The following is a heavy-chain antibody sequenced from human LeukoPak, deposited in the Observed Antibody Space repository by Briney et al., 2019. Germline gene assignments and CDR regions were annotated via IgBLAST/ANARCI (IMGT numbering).Heavy chain of an antibody. CDR3: ARGVDILTGEDWFDP. CDR1: GFTFSDYY. D-gene: IGHD3-9*01. V-gene: IGHV3-11*05. CDR2: ISSSSSYT. Sequence: GGSLILSCAASGFTFSDYYMSWIRQAPGKGLEWVSYISSSSSYTNYADSVKGRFTISRDNAKNSLYLQMNSLRAEDTAVYYCARGVDILTGEDWFDPWGQGTLVTVSS. J-gene: IGHJ5*02.